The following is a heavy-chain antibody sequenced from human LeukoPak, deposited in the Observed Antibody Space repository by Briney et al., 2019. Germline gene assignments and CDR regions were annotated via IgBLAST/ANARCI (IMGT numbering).Heavy chain of an antibody. V-gene: IGHV4-59*01. CDR2: IYYSGST. D-gene: IGHD6-13*01. CDR3: ASGIAAAGSFDY. Sequence: SETLSLTCTASGGSISSYYWSWIRQPPGKGLEWIGCIYYSGSTNYNPSLKSRVTISVDTSKNQFSLKLSSVTAADTAVYYCASGIAAAGSFDYWGQGTLVTVSS. CDR1: GGSISSYY. J-gene: IGHJ4*02.